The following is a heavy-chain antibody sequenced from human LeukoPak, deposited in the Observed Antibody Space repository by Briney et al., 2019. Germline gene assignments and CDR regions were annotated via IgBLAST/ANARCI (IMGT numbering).Heavy chain of an antibody. CDR3: ATQGLLDAFDI. J-gene: IGHJ3*02. Sequence: PGGSLRLSCAASGFTFSDAWMIWVRQAPGKGLEWVGRIKSRADGGTPDYAAPVTGRFTISRDDSNGTLFVQMNSLTTEDTAVYYCATQGLLDAFDIWGQGTMVIVSS. D-gene: IGHD3-22*01. CDR1: GFTFSDAW. V-gene: IGHV3-15*01. CDR2: IKSRADGGTP.